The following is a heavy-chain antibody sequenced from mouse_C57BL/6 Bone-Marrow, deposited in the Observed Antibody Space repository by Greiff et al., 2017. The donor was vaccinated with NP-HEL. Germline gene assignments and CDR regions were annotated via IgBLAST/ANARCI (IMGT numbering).Heavy chain of an antibody. CDR1: GYTFTSYG. Sequence: QVQLQQSGAELARPGASVKLSCKASGYTFTSYGISWVKQRTGQGLEWIGEIYPRSGNTYYNEKFKGKATLTADKSSSTAYMELRSLTSEDSAVYFCARGYYGSSYLFAYWGQGTLVTVSA. V-gene: IGHV1-81*01. CDR2: IYPRSGNT. J-gene: IGHJ3*01. CDR3: ARGYYGSSYLFAY. D-gene: IGHD1-1*01.